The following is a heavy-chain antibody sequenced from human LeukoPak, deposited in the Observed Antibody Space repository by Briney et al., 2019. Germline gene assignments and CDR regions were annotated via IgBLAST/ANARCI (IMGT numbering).Heavy chain of an antibody. D-gene: IGHD3-22*01. CDR2: ISSSSTYI. Sequence: GGSLRLSCAASGFTFSRYTMNWVRQAPGKGLEWVSSISSSSTYIYYADSVKGRFTISRDNAKNSLYLQMNSLRAEDTAVYYCASSSLYDSSGYYMDVWGKGTTVTVSS. J-gene: IGHJ6*03. V-gene: IGHV3-21*01. CDR1: GFTFSRYT. CDR3: ASSSLYDSSGYYMDV.